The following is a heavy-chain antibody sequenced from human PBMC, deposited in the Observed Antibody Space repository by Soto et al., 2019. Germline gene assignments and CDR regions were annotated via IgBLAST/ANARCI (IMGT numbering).Heavy chain of an antibody. CDR1: GYTFTSYY. J-gene: IGHJ6*02. Sequence: GASVKVSCKASGYTFTSYYMHWVRQAPGQGLEWMGIINPSGGSTSYAQKFQGRVTMTRDTSTSTVYMELSSLRSEDTAVYYCARGTKRYYGSGHYGMDVWGQGTTVTVSS. CDR3: ARGTKRYYGSGHYGMDV. D-gene: IGHD3-10*01. V-gene: IGHV1-46*01. CDR2: INPSGGST.